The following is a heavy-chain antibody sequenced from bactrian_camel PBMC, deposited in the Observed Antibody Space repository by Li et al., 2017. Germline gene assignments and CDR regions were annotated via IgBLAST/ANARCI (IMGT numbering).Heavy chain of an antibody. J-gene: IGHJ6*01. V-gene: IGHV3S1*01. CDR2: IRADRGIT. CDR3: AALRRVPTFTRSDLSQLPLGY. CDR1: RKVYDGYC. Sequence: HVQLVESGGGLVQAGGSLNLSCVTSRKVYDGYCMGWFRQTPGKEREGVAGIRADRGITYYDDSVEGRFSISQDNDNNTVYLQMTSVKPEDTAMYYCAALRRVPTFTRSDLSQLPLGYKGQGTQVTVS.